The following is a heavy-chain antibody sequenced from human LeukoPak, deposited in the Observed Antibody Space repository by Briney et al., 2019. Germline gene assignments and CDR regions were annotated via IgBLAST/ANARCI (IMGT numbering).Heavy chain of an antibody. J-gene: IGHJ6*04. CDR2: ISGSGGST. V-gene: IGHV3-23*01. CDR3: AKYGCSSTSCPLDV. D-gene: IGHD2-2*01. Sequence: GGSLRLSCAASGFTFSSYAMSWVRQAPGKGLEWVSVISGSGGSTYYADSVKGRFTISRDNSKNTLCLQMNSLRAEDTAGYYCAKYGCSSTSCPLDVWAKGPRSPSPQ. CDR1: GFTFSSYA.